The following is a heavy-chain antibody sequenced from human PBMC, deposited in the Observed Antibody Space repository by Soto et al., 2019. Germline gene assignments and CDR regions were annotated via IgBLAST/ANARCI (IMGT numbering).Heavy chain of an antibody. CDR3: ARVRGYYYFWSGQYYFDY. Sequence: QVQLVQSGAEVKKPGASVKVSCKASGYTFTSYGISWVRQAPGQGLEWMGWISAYKGNTNYAQKLQGRVTMTTDTATRTAYMGLRSLTSDATAMYYCARVRGYYYFWSGQYYFDYWGHGTLVIVSS. V-gene: IGHV1-18*01. CDR2: ISAYKGNT. J-gene: IGHJ4*01. CDR1: GYTFTSYG. D-gene: IGHD3-3*01.